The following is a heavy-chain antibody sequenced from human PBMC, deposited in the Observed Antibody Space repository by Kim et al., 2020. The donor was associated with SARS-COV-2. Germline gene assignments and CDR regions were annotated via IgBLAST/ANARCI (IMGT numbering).Heavy chain of an antibody. D-gene: IGHD3-10*01. CDR1: GFTFSSYG. CDR2: IWYDGSNK. CDR3: ARGNYYYGSGIDY. Sequence: GGSLRLSCAASGFTFSSYGMHWVRQAPGKGLEWVAVIWYDGSNKYYADSVKGRFTISRDNSKNTLYLQMNSLRAEDTAVYYCARGNYYYGSGIDYWGQGTLVTVSS. J-gene: IGHJ4*02. V-gene: IGHV3-33*01.